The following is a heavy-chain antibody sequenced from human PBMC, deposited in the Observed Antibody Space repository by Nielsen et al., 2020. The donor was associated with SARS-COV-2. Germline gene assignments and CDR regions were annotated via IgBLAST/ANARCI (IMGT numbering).Heavy chain of an antibody. CDR1: EFTFSSYS. D-gene: IGHD1-14*01. V-gene: IGHV3-21*01. CDR2: ISISSSSF. J-gene: IGHJ6*02. CDR3: ARAYHNYYFAMDV. Sequence: GESLKISCAASEFTFSSYSMNWVRQAPGKGLEWVSSISISSSSFYYTDSVRGRFTISRDNAKSSLYLQLTSLRAEDTAVYYCARAYHNYYFAMDVWGQGTTVTVSS.